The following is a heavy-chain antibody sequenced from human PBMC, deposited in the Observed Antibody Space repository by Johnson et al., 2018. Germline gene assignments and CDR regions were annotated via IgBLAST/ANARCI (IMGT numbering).Heavy chain of an antibody. CDR3: AKGGMVVTNIQYLQH. Sequence: QVQLVESGGGVVQPGRSLRLSCAASGFTFSTYGIHWVRQAPGQGLEWVAVMSYDGSEKYYADSVKGRFIISRDNYKYTLYLQLNSLSAEDPAVYYCAKGGMVVTNIQYLQHWGQGTLVTVSS. J-gene: IGHJ1*01. CDR2: MSYDGSEK. CDR1: GFTFSTYG. D-gene: IGHD2-21*02. V-gene: IGHV3-30*18.